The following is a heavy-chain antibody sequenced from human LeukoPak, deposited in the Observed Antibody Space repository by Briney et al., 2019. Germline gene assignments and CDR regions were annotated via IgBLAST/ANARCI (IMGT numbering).Heavy chain of an antibody. Sequence: PGGSLRLSCAASGFTFSDAWMNWVRQAPGKGLEWVARIKTKTDPERLEYAAPVKGRFTISRDDSKNTVYLQMSSLETEDTAVYHCTTTTVTAGTRHYFDFWGRGTLLTVSS. CDR2: IKTKTDPERL. CDR3: TTTTVTAGTRHYFDF. J-gene: IGHJ4*02. V-gene: IGHV3-15*01. CDR1: GFTFSDAW. D-gene: IGHD4-17*01.